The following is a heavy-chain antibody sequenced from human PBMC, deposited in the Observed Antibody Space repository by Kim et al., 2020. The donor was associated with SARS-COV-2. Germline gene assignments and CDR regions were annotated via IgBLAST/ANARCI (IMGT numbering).Heavy chain of an antibody. D-gene: IGHD3-10*01. Sequence: GVSLRLSCTSSGFTFGDYAMSWFRQAPGKGLEWVGFIRSKSYGGTTEYAASVKGRFTISRDDSKSIAYLQMDSVKIEDAAVFYCARGMTMLRGVLSRPYYFDSWGQGTLVTVSS. CDR1: GFTFGDYA. J-gene: IGHJ4*02. V-gene: IGHV3-49*03. CDR3: ARGMTMLRGVLSRPYYFDS. CDR2: IRSKSYGGTT.